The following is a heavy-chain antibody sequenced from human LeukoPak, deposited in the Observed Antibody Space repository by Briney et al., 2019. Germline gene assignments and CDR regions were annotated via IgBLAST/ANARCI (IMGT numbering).Heavy chain of an antibody. D-gene: IGHD4-11*01. V-gene: IGHV4-30-4*01. Sequence: SQTLSLTCTVSGGSISSGDYYWSWIRQPPGKGLEWIWYIYYSGSTYYNPSLKSRVTISVDTSKNQFSLKLSSVTAADTAVYYCAREGDSNYAVRPFYYFDYWGQGTLVTVSS. CDR1: GGSISSGDYY. CDR2: IYYSGST. J-gene: IGHJ4*02. CDR3: AREGDSNYAVRPFYYFDY.